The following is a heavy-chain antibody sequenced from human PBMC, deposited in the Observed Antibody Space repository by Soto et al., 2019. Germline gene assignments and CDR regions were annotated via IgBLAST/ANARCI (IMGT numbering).Heavy chain of an antibody. D-gene: IGHD2-2*01. J-gene: IGHJ6*03. CDR3: ARTHAPMDYYYYYMDV. V-gene: IGHV1-18*01. Sequence: ASVKVSCTDSGYTFTSCGISWVRQAHGQGLEWMGWISAYNGNTNYAQKLQGRVTMTTDTSTSTAYMELRSLRSDDTAVYYCARTHAPMDYYYYYMDVWGKGTTVTVSS. CDR1: GYTFTSCG. CDR2: ISAYNGNT.